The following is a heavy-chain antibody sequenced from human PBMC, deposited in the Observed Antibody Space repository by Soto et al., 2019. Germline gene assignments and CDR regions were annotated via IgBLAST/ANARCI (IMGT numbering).Heavy chain of an antibody. J-gene: IGHJ5*02. CDR2: IIPIFGTA. CDR3: ARDINGTTFSWFDP. CDR1: GGSFSSYA. Sequence: SVKVSCKASGGSFSSYAISWVRQAPGQGLEWMGGIIPIFGTANYAQKFQGRVTITADESTSTAYMELSSLRSEDTAVYYCARDINGTTFSWFDPWGQGTLVTVSS. D-gene: IGHD1-7*01. V-gene: IGHV1-69*01.